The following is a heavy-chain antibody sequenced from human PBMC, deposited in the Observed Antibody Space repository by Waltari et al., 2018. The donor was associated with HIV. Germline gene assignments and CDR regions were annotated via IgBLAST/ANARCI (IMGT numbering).Heavy chain of an antibody. J-gene: IGHJ4*02. CDR1: GFIFSSYE. Sequence: EVQLVDSGGGLVQPGGSLRLSCAASGFIFSSYEMHWFRKAPGKGLEWVSYISPSGSTMYYAGSMKGRVTISRDNAKNFLFLQMNSLRVEDTALYYCARGNRGSPNQYYFDHWGQGTLVTVSS. CDR3: ARGNRGSPNQYYFDH. CDR2: ISPSGSTM. V-gene: IGHV3-48*03. D-gene: IGHD1-1*01.